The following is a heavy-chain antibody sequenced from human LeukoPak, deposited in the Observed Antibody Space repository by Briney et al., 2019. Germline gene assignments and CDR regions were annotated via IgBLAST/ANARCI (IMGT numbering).Heavy chain of an antibody. CDR2: LYTSGSN. CDR1: GGSISSGSYY. D-gene: IGHD3-3*01. CDR3: ARSTDFWSGYLGYYYYMDV. Sequence: PSETLSLTCTVSGGSISSGSYYWSWTRQPAGKGLEWIGRLYTSGSNNYNPSLKSRVTISVDTSKNQFSLKLSSVTAADTAVYYCARSTDFWSGYLGYYYYMDVWGKGTTVTVSS. V-gene: IGHV4-61*02. J-gene: IGHJ6*03.